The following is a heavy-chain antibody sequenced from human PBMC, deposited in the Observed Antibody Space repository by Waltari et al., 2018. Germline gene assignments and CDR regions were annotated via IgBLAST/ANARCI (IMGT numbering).Heavy chain of an antibody. V-gene: IGHV3-21*01. CDR3: ARGGGSRDYDY. Sequence: EVQLVESGGGLVKPGGSLRLSCTASGFTFSSYSMNWVRQAPGKGLEWVSSISSSSSYIYYADSVKGRFTISRDNAKNSLYLQMNSLRAEDTAVYYCARGGGSRDYDYWGQGTLVTVSS. J-gene: IGHJ4*02. CDR2: ISSSSSYI. D-gene: IGHD1-26*01. CDR1: GFTFSSYS.